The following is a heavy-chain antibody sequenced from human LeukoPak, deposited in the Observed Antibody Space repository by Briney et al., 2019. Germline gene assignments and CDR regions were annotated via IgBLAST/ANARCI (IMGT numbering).Heavy chain of an antibody. CDR3: GRVIAGAIDY. CDR1: GSTFSGHS. V-gene: IGHV3-7*01. J-gene: IGHJ4*02. Sequence: GGSLRLSCAASGSTFSGHSMTWVRQAPGKGLEWVANINLDGSERFYVDFVKGRFTISRDNADNSMYLQMNSLRAEDTAVYYCGRVIAGAIDYWGQGTLVTVSS. D-gene: IGHD6-13*01. CDR2: INLDGSER.